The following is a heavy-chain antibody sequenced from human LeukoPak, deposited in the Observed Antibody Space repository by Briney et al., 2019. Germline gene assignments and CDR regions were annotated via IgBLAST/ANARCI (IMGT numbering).Heavy chain of an antibody. CDR3: AKDRRGATGYNWFDP. Sequence: GGSLRLSCAASGFTFSSYAMSWVRQAPGKGLEWVSAISGSGGSTYYADSVKGRFTISRDNSKNTLYLQMNSLRAEDTAVYYCAKDRRGATGYNWFDPWGQGTLVSVSS. J-gene: IGHJ5*02. CDR2: ISGSGGST. D-gene: IGHD3-10*01. CDR1: GFTFSSYA. V-gene: IGHV3-23*01.